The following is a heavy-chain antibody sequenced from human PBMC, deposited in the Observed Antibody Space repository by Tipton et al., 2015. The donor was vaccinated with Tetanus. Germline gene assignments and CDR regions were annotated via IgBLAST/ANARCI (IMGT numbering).Heavy chain of an antibody. J-gene: IGHJ4*02. Sequence: SLRLSCAASGFALGDYYMSWIRQAPGKGLEWISYSSSRGTTTYYTDSVRGRFTISRDNAKNSLYLLLNSLRADDTAVYYCARDSTYLFDYWGQGTLVTVSS. CDR2: SSSRGTTT. V-gene: IGHV3-11*01. D-gene: IGHD2-2*01. CDR3: ARDSTYLFDY. CDR1: GFALGDYY.